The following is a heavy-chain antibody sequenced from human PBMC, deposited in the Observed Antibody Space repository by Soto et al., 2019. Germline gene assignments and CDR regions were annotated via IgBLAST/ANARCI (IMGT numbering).Heavy chain of an antibody. J-gene: IGHJ4*02. V-gene: IGHV3-30*18. CDR1: GFTFSSYG. D-gene: IGHD3-22*01. Sequence: ESGGGVVQPGRSLRLSCAASGFTFSSYGMHWVRQAPGKGLEWVAVISYDGSNKYYADSVKGRFTISRDNSKNTLYLQMNSLRAEDTAVYYCAKGHYYDSSGATDIWGQGTLVTVSS. CDR3: AKGHYYDSSGATDI. CDR2: ISYDGSNK.